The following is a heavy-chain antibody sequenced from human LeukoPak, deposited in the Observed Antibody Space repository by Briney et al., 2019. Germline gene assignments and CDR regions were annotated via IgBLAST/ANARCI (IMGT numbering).Heavy chain of an antibody. CDR2: IHYPEST. V-gene: IGHV4-38-2*01. CDR1: GFSISNGFF. J-gene: IGHJ4*02. CDR3: ARGRGRQVGSRWHPDTHHDY. D-gene: IGHD3-10*01. Sequence: PSETLSLTCAVSGFSISNGFFWGWIRRPPGTGLEWIGTIHYPESTYYNPSLNSRLTISLDASKNHFSLKLSSVTAADTAQYYCARGRGRQVGSRWHPDTHHDYWGQGILVTVSS.